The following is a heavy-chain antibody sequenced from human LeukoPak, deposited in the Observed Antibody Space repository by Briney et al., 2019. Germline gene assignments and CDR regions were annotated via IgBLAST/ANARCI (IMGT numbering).Heavy chain of an antibody. CDR1: GFTFSSYA. CDR2: ISGSGGST. V-gene: IGHV3-23*01. Sequence: GGSLRLSCAASGFTFSSYAMSWVRQAPGKGLEWVSAISGSGGSTYYADSVKGRLTISRDNSKNTLYLQMNSLRAEDTAVYYCAKRGTSIVVVPAAMDYWGQGTLVTVSS. CDR3: AKRGTSIVVVPAAMDY. D-gene: IGHD2-2*01. J-gene: IGHJ4*02.